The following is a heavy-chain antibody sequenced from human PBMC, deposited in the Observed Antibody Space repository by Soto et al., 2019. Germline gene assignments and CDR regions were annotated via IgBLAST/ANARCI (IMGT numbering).Heavy chain of an antibody. CDR1: GFTFSSYW. J-gene: IGHJ6*02. V-gene: IGHV3-74*01. CDR3: ARSLRVWEWLSYYYYCMDV. Sequence: GGSLRLSCAASGFTFSSYWMHWVRQAPGKGLVWVSRINSDGSSTSYADSVKGRFTISRDNAKNTLYLQMNSLRAEDTAVYYCARSLRVWEWLSYYYYCMDVWGQGTTVTVSS. CDR2: INSDGSST. D-gene: IGHD3-3*01.